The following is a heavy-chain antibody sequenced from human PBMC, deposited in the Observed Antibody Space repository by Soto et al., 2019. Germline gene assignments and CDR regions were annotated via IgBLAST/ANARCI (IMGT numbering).Heavy chain of an antibody. V-gene: IGHV4-59*01. Sequence: PSETLSLTCTVSGGSISSYYWSWIRQPPGKGLEWIGYIYYSGSTNYNPSLKSRVTISVDTSKNQFSLKLSSVTAADTAVYYCARNVDTAIWYYFDYWGQGTLVTVSS. CDR2: IYYSGST. CDR3: ARNVDTAIWYYFDY. CDR1: GGSISSYY. D-gene: IGHD5-18*01. J-gene: IGHJ4*02.